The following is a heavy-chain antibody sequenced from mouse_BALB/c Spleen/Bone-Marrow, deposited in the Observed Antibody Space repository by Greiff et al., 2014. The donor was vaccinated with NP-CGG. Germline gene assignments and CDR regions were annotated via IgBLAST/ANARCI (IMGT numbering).Heavy chain of an antibody. CDR2: IHPNSGNT. CDR3: ARHHRYAYYFDY. J-gene: IGHJ2*01. D-gene: IGHD2-14*01. V-gene: IGHV1S130*01. Sequence: VQLQQSGSVLVRPGASVKPSCKASGYTFTNSWMHWAKQRPGQGLEWIGEIHPNSGNTNYNEKFEGKATLTVDTSSTTAYVDLSSLTSEDSAVYYCARHHRYAYYFDYWGQGTALTVSS. CDR1: GYTFTNSW.